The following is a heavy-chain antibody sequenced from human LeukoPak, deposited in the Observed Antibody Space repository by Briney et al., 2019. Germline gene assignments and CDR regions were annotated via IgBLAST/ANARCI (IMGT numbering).Heavy chain of an antibody. J-gene: IGHJ5*02. CDR1: GGSISSGGYY. CDR2: IYYSGST. Sequence: SQTLSLTCTVSGGSISSGGYYWSWICQHPGKGLEWIGYIYYSGSTYYNPSLKSRVTISVDTSKNQFSLKLSSVAAADTAVYYCARDDYGDQSGWFDPWGQGTLVTVSS. D-gene: IGHD4-17*01. CDR3: ARDDYGDQSGWFDP. V-gene: IGHV4-31*03.